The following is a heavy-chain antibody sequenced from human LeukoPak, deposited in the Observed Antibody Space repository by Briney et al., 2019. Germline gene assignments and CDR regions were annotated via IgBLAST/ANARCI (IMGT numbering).Heavy chain of an antibody. D-gene: IGHD4-17*01. Sequence: SETLSLTCTVSGGSISSSTYYWGWIRQPPGKGLEWIGTIYYSGSTYYNPSLKSRVTISVDTSKNQFSLKLSSVTAADTAVYYCARQSDYGDNWFDPWGQRTLVTVSS. CDR1: GGSISSSTYY. CDR3: ARQSDYGDNWFDP. J-gene: IGHJ5*02. V-gene: IGHV4-39*01. CDR2: IYYSGST.